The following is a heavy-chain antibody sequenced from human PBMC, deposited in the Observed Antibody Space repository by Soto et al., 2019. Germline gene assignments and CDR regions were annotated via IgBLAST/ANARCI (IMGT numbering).Heavy chain of an antibody. J-gene: IGHJ3*02. D-gene: IGHD3-9*01. V-gene: IGHV3-23*01. CDR3: AKDPILTGYPDAFDI. CDR1: GFTFSSYA. CDR2: ISGSGGST. Sequence: GGSVRLSCAASGFTFSSYAMSWFRQAPGKGLEWVSAISGSGGSTYYADSVKGRFTISRDNSKNTLYLQMNSLRAEDTAVYYCAKDPILTGYPDAFDIWGQGTMVTVSS.